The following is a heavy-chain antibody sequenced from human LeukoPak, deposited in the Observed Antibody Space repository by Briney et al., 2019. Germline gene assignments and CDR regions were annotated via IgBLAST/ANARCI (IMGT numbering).Heavy chain of an antibody. CDR3: ARRRRYFDWLNRSPGINNWFDP. CDR2: INHSGST. J-gene: IGHJ5*02. V-gene: IGHV4-34*01. CDR1: GGSSSGYY. Sequence: SETLSLTCAVYGGSSSGYYWSWIRQPPGKGLEWIGEINHSGSTNYNPSLKSRVTISVDTSKNQFSLKLSSVTAADTAVYYCARRRRYFDWLNRSPGINNWFDPWGQGTLVTPSS. D-gene: IGHD3-9*01.